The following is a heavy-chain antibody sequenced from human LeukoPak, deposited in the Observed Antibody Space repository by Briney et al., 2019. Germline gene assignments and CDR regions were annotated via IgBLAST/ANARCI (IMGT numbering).Heavy chain of an antibody. J-gene: IGHJ4*02. V-gene: IGHV1-69*04. Sequence: GASVKVSCKASGGTFSSYAISWVRQAPGQGLEWMGRIIPILGIANYAQKFQGRVTITADKSTSTAYMELSSLRSDDTAVYYCARVSYDSSGYYYLPDPFLDYWGQGTLVTVSS. CDR2: IIPILGIA. CDR3: ARVSYDSSGYYYLPDPFLDY. D-gene: IGHD3-22*01. CDR1: GGTFSSYA.